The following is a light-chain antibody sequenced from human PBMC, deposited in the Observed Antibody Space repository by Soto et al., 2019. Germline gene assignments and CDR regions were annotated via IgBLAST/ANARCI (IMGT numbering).Light chain of an antibody. CDR2: TTS. J-gene: IGKJ4*01. CDR1: QNINIY. CDR3: QQGFRTPPT. Sequence: DIQMTQSPSSLSASVGDRVSITCRASQNINIYLHWYQQKPGKAPKLLIYTTSTLQSGVPSRFSGSGSGTDFTLTISSLQPEDFAIYFCQQGFRTPPTFGGGTKVEIK. V-gene: IGKV1-39*01.